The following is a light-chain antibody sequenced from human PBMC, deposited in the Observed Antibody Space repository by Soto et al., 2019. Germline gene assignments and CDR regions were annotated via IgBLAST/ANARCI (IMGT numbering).Light chain of an antibody. CDR1: QSVGANY. CDR3: KQYGSSGT. V-gene: IGKV3-20*01. J-gene: IGKJ1*01. Sequence: EMVLTQSPGTLSLSPGERATLSCRASQSVGANYLAWYQQKPGQAPRLLIYGASNRATGIQDRFSGSGSGTEFTLTIRRLEPEDFAVYYCKQYGSSGTCGQGTKVDIK. CDR2: GAS.